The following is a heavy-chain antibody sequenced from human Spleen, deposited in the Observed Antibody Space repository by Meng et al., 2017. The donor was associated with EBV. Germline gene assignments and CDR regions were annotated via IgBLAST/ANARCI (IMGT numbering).Heavy chain of an antibody. D-gene: IGHD1-26*01. CDR2: IWYDGSNK. Sequence: VQCVDSGGGVVQPGSSLRLSCTASRFTFNFYVMHWVRQAPGKGLEWVAVIWYDGSNKYYADSVTGRFTISRDNSKSRLYLEMNSLRAEDTAVYYCAKLIVGAAVAFDYWGQGTLVTVSS. CDR3: AKLIVGAAVAFDY. CDR1: RFTFNFYV. V-gene: IGHV3-33*06. J-gene: IGHJ4*02.